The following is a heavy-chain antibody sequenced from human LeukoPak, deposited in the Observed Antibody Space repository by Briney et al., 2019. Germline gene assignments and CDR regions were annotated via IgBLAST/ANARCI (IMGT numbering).Heavy chain of an antibody. CDR2: ISAYNGNT. V-gene: IGHV1-18*01. Sequence: ASVKVSCKASGYTFTSYAMHWVRQAPGQGLEWMGWISAYNGNTNYAQKLQGRVTMTTDTSTSTAYMELRSLRSDDTAVYYCARGGDGYSGFDDAFDIWGQGTMVTVSS. J-gene: IGHJ3*02. CDR1: GYTFTSYA. D-gene: IGHD5-12*01. CDR3: ARGGDGYSGFDDAFDI.